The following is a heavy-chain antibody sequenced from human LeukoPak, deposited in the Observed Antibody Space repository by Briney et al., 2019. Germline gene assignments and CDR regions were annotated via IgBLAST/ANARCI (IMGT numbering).Heavy chain of an antibody. V-gene: IGHV3-23*01. J-gene: IGHJ4*02. CDR3: AKGDQLRYFDWLLYPTTIDY. Sequence: PGGSLRLSCAASGFTFSSYGMSWVRQAPGKGLEWVSAISGSGGSTYYADSVKGRFTISRDNSKNTLYLQMNSLRAEDTAVYYCAKGDQLRYFDWLLYPTTIDYWGQGTLVTVSS. CDR2: ISGSGGST. D-gene: IGHD3-9*01. CDR1: GFTFSSYG.